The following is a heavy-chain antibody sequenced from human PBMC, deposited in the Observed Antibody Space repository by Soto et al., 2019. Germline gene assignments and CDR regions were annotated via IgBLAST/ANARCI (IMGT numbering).Heavy chain of an antibody. CDR3: GRREQSDDDHMDV. D-gene: IGHD6-19*01. Sequence: EVQLLESGGGLVQPGGSLRLSCAASGFTFSNYAMDWVRQAPGTGLEYVSGISSNGVGTYYANSGKDRFTISRDTSKNTLYLRMGRRTAEQMAVYGCGRREQSDDDHMDVWCKGTSVSVS. J-gene: IGHJ6*03. V-gene: IGHV3-64*01. CDR1: GFTFSNYA. CDR2: ISSNGVGT.